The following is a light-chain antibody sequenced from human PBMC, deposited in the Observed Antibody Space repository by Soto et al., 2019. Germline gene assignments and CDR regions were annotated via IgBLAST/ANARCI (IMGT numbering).Light chain of an antibody. V-gene: IGLV2-14*01. CDR3: SSSTSSNTLV. Sequence: QSALTQPASVSASPGQSITISCTGGKNDIGSSDYVSWYQQHPGKAPKLIIYGVSNRPSGTSDRFSGSKSGNTASLTISGLQADEEADYYCSSSTSSNTLVFGGGTKVTVL. J-gene: IGLJ3*02. CDR2: GVS. CDR1: KNDIGSSDY.